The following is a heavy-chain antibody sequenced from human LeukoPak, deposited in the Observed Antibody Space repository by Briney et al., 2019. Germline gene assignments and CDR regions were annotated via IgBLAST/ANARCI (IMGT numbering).Heavy chain of an antibody. CDR1: GYTFTSYD. J-gene: IGHJ4*02. Sequence: ASVKVSCKASGYTFTSYDINWVRQATGQGLEWMGWMNPNSGNTGYAQKFQGRVTITRNTSISTAYTELSSLRSEDTAVYYCARVGGSYYYYFDYWGQGTLVTVSS. CDR2: MNPNSGNT. D-gene: IGHD1-26*01. CDR3: ARVGGSYYYYFDY. V-gene: IGHV1-8*03.